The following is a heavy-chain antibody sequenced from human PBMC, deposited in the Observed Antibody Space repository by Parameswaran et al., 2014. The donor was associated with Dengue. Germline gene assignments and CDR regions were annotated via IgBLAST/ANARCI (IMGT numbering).Heavy chain of an antibody. J-gene: IGHJ6*02. V-gene: IGHV3-48*03. Sequence: GSLRLSCAASGFTFSSYEMNWVRQAPGKGLEWVSYISSSGSTIYYADSVKGRFTISRDNAKNSLYLQMNSLRAEDTAVYYCQSTRGEFIHYYGMDVWGQGTTVTVSS. D-gene: IGHD3-10*01. CDR1: GFTFSSYE. CDR3: QSTRGEFIHYYGMDV. CDR2: ISSSGSTI.